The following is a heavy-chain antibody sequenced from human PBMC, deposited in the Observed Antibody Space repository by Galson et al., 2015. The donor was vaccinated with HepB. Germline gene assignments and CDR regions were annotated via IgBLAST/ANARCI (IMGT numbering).Heavy chain of an antibody. V-gene: IGHV3-48*01. CDR2: ISGYSSTI. CDR1: GFTFSDYG. D-gene: IGHD2-2*01. Sequence: SLRLCCAASGFTFSDYGMNWVRQAPGKGLEWVSYISGYSSTIYYADSVKGRFTISRDNAKNSLYLQMNSLRAEDTAVYYCARDCSSTSCLAWGWFYFDSWGQGTLVTVSS. CDR3: ARDCSSTSCLAWGWFYFDS. J-gene: IGHJ4*02.